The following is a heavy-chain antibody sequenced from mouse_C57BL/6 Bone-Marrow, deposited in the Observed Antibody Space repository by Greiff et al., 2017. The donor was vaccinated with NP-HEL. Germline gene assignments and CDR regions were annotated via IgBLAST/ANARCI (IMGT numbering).Heavy chain of an antibody. CDR1: GFTFSDYY. Sequence: EVHLVESEGGLAQPGSSMKLSCTTSGFTFSDYYMAWVRQVPEKGLDWVANINYDGSSTYYLDSLKSRFIISRDNAKNILYLQMSSLKSEDTATYYCAREGGLRRRTYAMDYWGQGTSVTVSS. CDR2: INYDGSST. CDR3: AREGGLRRRTYAMDY. D-gene: IGHD2-4*01. V-gene: IGHV5-16*01. J-gene: IGHJ4*01.